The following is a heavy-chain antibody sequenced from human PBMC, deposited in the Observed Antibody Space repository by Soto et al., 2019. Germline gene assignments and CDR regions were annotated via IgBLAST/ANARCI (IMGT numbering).Heavy chain of an antibody. V-gene: IGHV3-23*01. Sequence: GGSLRLSCAASGFTFTIFAMSWVRQSPGKGLEWASTISGSGGSTYYADAVKGRFTISRDNSMGTLYLQMKSLRVEDTAIYYCAKEVSLGSTVDLGYWGQGTLVTVSS. CDR3: AKEVSLGSTVDLGY. D-gene: IGHD7-27*01. J-gene: IGHJ4*02. CDR1: GFTFTIFA. CDR2: ISGSGGST.